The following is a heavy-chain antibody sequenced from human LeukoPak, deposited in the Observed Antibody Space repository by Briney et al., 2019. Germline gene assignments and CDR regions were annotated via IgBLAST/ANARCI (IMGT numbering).Heavy chain of an antibody. CDR3: ARVRGHYGSGPYNWFDP. CDR1: GGSISSSSYY. D-gene: IGHD3-10*01. J-gene: IGHJ5*02. V-gene: IGHV4-39*01. CDR2: IFYSGST. Sequence: PSETLSLTCTVSGGSISSSSYYCGWIRQPPGKGLEWIGSIFYSGSTYYNPSLKSRVTISVDTSKNQFSLKLSSVTAADTAVYYCARVRGHYGSGPYNWFDPWGQGTLVTVSS.